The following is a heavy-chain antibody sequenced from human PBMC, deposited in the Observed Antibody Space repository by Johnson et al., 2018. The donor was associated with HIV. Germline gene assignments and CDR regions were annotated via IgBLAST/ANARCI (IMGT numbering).Heavy chain of an antibody. CDR1: GFTVSSNY. CDR2: IKSDGSST. V-gene: IGHV3-74*01. CDR3: AREQYGGNSNAGDAFDI. Sequence: VQLVESGGGLVQPGGSLRLSCAASGFTVSSNYMSWVRQAPGKGLVWVSRIKSDGSSTTYADSVKGRFTISRDNAKNSLYLQMNSLRAEDTAVYYCAREQYGGNSNAGDAFDIWGQGTMVTVSS. D-gene: IGHD4-23*01. J-gene: IGHJ3*02.